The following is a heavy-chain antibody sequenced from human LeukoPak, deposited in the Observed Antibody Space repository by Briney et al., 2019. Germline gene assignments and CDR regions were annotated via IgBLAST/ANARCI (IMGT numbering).Heavy chain of an antibody. Sequence: PGGSLRLSCAASGFTFSSYAMSWVRQAPGKGLEWVSAIIGSGSSTYYADSVKGRFTISRDNSKNTLFLQMNSLRAEDTAVYYCAKVRAQQLVLDFWGQGTLVTVSS. D-gene: IGHD6-13*01. CDR3: AKVRAQQLVLDF. J-gene: IGHJ4*02. CDR1: GFTFSSYA. V-gene: IGHV3-23*01. CDR2: IIGSGSST.